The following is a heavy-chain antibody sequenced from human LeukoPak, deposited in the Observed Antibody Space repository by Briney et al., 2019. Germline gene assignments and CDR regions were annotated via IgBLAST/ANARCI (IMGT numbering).Heavy chain of an antibody. CDR3: ARDPDGYRQGHHFDY. J-gene: IGHJ4*02. V-gene: IGHV3-66*01. D-gene: IGHD5-18*01. CDR1: GLTFSIAW. Sequence: GGSLRLSCAASGLTFSIAWMSWVRQAPGKGLEWVSVIYSGGSTYYADSVKGRFTISRDNSKNTLYLQMNSLKAEDTAVYYCARDPDGYRQGHHFDYWGQGTLVTVSS. CDR2: IYSGGST.